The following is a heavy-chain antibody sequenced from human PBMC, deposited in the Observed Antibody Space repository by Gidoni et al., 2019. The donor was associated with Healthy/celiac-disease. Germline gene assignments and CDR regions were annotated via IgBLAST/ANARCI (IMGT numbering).Heavy chain of an antibody. CDR2: IYYSGST. D-gene: IGHD3-10*01. V-gene: IGHV4-39*07. CDR3: ASYLYGSGSYFD. Sequence: QLPLQASGPGLVKPSETLSLTCTVSAGSISSSSYYWGWIRQPPGKGLEWIGSIYYSGSTYYNPSLKSLVTISVDTSKNQFSLKLSSVTAADTAVYYCASYLYGSGSYFDWGQGTLVTVSS. J-gene: IGHJ4*02. CDR1: AGSISSSSYY.